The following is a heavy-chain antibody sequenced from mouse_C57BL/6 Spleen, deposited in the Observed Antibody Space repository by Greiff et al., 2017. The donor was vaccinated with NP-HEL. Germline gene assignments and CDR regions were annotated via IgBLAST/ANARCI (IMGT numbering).Heavy chain of an antibody. CDR3: ARRTTVVDYYAMDY. J-gene: IGHJ4*01. Sequence: VQLKESGPELVKPGASVKMSCKASGYTFTSYVMHWVKQNPGQGLEWIGYIYPYNDGTKYNEKFKGKATLTSDKSSSTAYMELSSLTSEDSAVYYCARRTTVVDYYAMDYWGQGTSVTVSS. D-gene: IGHD1-1*01. CDR1: GYTFTSYV. V-gene: IGHV1-14*01. CDR2: IYPYNDGT.